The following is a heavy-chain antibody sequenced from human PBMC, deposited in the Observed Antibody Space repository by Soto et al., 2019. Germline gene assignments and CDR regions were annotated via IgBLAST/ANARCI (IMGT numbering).Heavy chain of an antibody. CDR1: GYTFSSYY. J-gene: IGHJ5*02. CDR3: ARRSCSDNNCYENWFDP. CDR2: INPNGGST. V-gene: IGHV1-46*03. D-gene: IGHD2-2*01. Sequence: QVQLVQSGAEVKKPGASVRVSCTASGYTFSSYYMNWVRQAPGQGLEWMGIINPNGGSTGYAQKFQGRVTMTRDTSTRTVYMELSSLRSEDTAVYYCARRSCSDNNCYENWFDPWGQGTQVTVSS.